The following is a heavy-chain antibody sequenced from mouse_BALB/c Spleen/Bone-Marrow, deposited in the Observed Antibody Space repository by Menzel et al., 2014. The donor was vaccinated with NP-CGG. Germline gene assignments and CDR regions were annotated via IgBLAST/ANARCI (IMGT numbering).Heavy chain of an antibody. J-gene: IGHJ3*01. D-gene: IGHD1-1*01. CDR3: ANFFCNSSHFAY. Sequence: VQLQQSGAELVKPGASVKLSCTASGFNIKDTYMHWVKQRPEQGLEWIGRIDPANGNTKYDPKFQGKATITADTSSNTAYQQLSSLTSEDAAGDYCANFFCNSSHFAYWGQGTLGTVST. CDR2: IDPANGNT. V-gene: IGHV14-3*02. CDR1: GFNIKDTY.